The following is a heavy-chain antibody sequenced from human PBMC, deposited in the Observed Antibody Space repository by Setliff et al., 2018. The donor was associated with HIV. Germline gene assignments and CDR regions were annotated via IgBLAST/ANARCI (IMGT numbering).Heavy chain of an antibody. V-gene: IGHV4-59*01. CDR3: ARDSSSVRGYYYYYYMDV. J-gene: IGHJ6*03. CDR1: GGSISSYY. D-gene: IGHD6-13*01. CDR2: IYYSGST. Sequence: PSETLSLTCTVSGGSISSYYWSWIRQPPGKGLEWIGYIYYSGSTNYNPSLKSRVTISVDTSKNQFSLKLRSLTAADTAVYYCARDSSSVRGYYYYYYMDVWGKGATVTVSS.